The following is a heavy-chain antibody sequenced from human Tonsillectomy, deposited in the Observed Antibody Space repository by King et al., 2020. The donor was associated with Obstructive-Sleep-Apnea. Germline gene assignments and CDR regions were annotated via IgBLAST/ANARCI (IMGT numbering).Heavy chain of an antibody. D-gene: IGHD2-21*01. CDR2: IYHSGST. J-gene: IGHJ4*02. Sequence: QLQESGSGLVKPSQTLSLTCAVSGGSISSGGYSWSWIRQPPGKGLEWIGYIYHSGSTYYNPSLKSRVTISVDRSKNQFSLKLSSVTAADTAVYYCASTSRYFLMFDYWGQGTLVTVSS. CDR1: GGSISSGGYS. V-gene: IGHV4-30-2*01. CDR3: ASTSRYFLMFDY.